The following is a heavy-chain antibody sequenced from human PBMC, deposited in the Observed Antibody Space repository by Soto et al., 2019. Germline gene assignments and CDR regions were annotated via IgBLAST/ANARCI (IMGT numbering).Heavy chain of an antibody. CDR2: TSSDGTDN. Sequence: GGSLRLSCAASGFTFSSYAMHWVRQAPGTGPEWVAATSSDGTDNVYADSVSGRFTISRDNSKNKLYLQMNSLRSEDAAVYFCARTYECAKSDCYRAFDIWGQGTMVTVSS. D-gene: IGHD2-21*02. CDR3: ARTYECAKSDCYRAFDI. CDR1: GFTFSSYA. J-gene: IGHJ3*02. V-gene: IGHV3-30*04.